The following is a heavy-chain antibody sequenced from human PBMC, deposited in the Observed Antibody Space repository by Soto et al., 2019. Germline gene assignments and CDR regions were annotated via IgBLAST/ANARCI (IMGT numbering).Heavy chain of an antibody. CDR3: ARSGVVVVAATLNWFDP. V-gene: IGHV4-39*01. CDR2: IYYSGST. D-gene: IGHD2-15*01. CDR1: GGSISSSSYY. Sequence: QLQLQESGPGLVKPSETLSLTCTVSGGSISSSSYYWGWIRQPPGKGLEWIGSIYYSGSTYYNPSLKIRVTISVDTSKNQFSLKLSSVTAADTAVYYCARSGVVVVAATLNWFDPWGQGTLVTVSS. J-gene: IGHJ5*02.